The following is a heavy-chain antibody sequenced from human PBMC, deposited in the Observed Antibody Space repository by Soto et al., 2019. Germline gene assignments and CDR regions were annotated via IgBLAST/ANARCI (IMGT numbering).Heavy chain of an antibody. CDR3: ARAAVLWFGELSLGDFDY. Sequence: PGESLKISCAASGFTFSSYAMHWVRQAPGKGLEWVAVISYDGSNKYYADSVKGRFTISRDNSKNTLYLQMNSLRAEDTAVYYCARAAVLWFGELSLGDFDYWGQGTLVTVSS. CDR1: GFTFSSYA. V-gene: IGHV3-30-3*01. J-gene: IGHJ4*02. D-gene: IGHD3-10*01. CDR2: ISYDGSNK.